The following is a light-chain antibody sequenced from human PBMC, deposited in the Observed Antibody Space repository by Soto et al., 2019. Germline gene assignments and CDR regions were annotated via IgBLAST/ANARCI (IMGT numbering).Light chain of an antibody. CDR2: DAS. CDR1: QSVSSY. Sequence: EIVLTQSPATLSLSPGERATLSCRASQSVSSYLAWYQQKPGQAPRLLIYDASNRATGIPARFSGSGSGTDFTLTISSLELEDFAVYYYQQRSNWPPTFGGGTKVDIK. V-gene: IGKV3-11*01. CDR3: QQRSNWPPT. J-gene: IGKJ4*01.